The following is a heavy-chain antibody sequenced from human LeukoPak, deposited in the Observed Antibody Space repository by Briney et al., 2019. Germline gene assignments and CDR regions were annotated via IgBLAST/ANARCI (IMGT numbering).Heavy chain of an antibody. J-gene: IGHJ4*02. CDR3: ARGMVRHFDY. D-gene: IGHD3-10*01. Sequence: PSETLSLTCAVYGGSFSGYYWSWIRQPPGKGLEWIGEINHSGSTNYNPSLKSRVTISVDTSKNQFSLKLSFVTAADTAVYYCARGMVRHFDYWGQGTLVTVSS. CDR1: GGSFSGYY. V-gene: IGHV4-34*01. CDR2: INHSGST.